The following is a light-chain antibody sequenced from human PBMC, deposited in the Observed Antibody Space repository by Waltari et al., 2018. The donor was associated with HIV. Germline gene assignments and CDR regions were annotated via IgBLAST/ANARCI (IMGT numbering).Light chain of an antibody. J-gene: IGLJ2*01. Sequence: QSALTPPRSVSGSPGQSVTISCTGSSSDVGGSNYVSWYQQHPTKAPKLIIYDVSERPSGVPDRFSGSKSGNRASLTISGLQAEDEADYYCYSYAGSLLFGGGTKLTVL. CDR3: YSYAGSLL. V-gene: IGLV2-11*01. CDR2: DVS. CDR1: SSDVGGSNY.